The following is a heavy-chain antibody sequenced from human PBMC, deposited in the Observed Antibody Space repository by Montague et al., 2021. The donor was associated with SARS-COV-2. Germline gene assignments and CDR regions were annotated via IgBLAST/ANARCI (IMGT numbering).Heavy chain of an antibody. CDR1: GGSTSNYY. D-gene: IGHD2-15*01. Sequence: SETLSLTCSVSGGSTSNYYWTWIRQSPGKGLQWIGYIFYTGSTKFNPTLKSRVSMSLDTSKNHFSLRLSAVTAAVTARYYCARAQNICFIANCVNCFDLWGLGALVTVSS. V-gene: IGHV4-59*01. CDR3: ARAQNICFIANCVNCFDL. J-gene: IGHJ5*02. CDR2: IFYTGST.